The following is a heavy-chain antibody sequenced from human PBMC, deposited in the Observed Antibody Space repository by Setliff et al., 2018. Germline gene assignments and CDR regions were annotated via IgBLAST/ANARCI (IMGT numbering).Heavy chain of an antibody. Sequence: GGSLRLSCAASGFTFSTYWMSWVRQAPGKGLEWVANIKQDGSEKYYVDSVKGRFSISRDNAKDSLYLQMNSLRAEDTAVYYCAARAGYSYPHYWGQGTLVTVSS. J-gene: IGHJ4*02. CDR1: GFTFSTYW. CDR2: IKQDGSEK. D-gene: IGHD1-26*01. CDR3: AARAGYSYPHY. V-gene: IGHV3-7*01.